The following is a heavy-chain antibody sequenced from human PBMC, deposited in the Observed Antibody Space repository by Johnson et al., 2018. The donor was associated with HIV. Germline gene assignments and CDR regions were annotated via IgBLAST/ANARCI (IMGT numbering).Heavy chain of an antibody. Sequence: VQLVESGGGLVQPGGSLRLSCAASGFTFSTNWMHWVRQAPGKGLEWVSGISGSGASTYYADSVKGRFTISRDNSKSTLYLQMNSLRAEDTAVYYCARVRRREQKLDAFDIWGQGTMVTVSS. V-gene: IGHV3-23*04. J-gene: IGHJ3*02. CDR2: ISGSGAST. CDR1: GFTFSTNW. D-gene: IGHD1-26*01. CDR3: ARVRRREQKLDAFDI.